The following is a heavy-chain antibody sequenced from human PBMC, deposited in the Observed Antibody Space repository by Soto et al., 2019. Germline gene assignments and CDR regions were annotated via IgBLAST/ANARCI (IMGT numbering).Heavy chain of an antibody. CDR1: GFTFSSYA. Sequence: GGSLRLSCAAPGFTFSSYAMSWVRQAPGKGLEWVAVIWYDGSNKYYADSVKGRFTISRDNSKNTLYLQMNSLRAEDTAVYYCARDVDTAMGPFDYWGQGTLVTVSS. V-gene: IGHV3-33*08. CDR3: ARDVDTAMGPFDY. D-gene: IGHD5-18*01. CDR2: IWYDGSNK. J-gene: IGHJ4*02.